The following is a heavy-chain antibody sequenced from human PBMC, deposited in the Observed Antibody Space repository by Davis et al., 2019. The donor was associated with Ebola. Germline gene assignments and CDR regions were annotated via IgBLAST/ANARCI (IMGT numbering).Heavy chain of an antibody. Sequence: PGGSLRLSCAASGFTFSSYAMHWVRQAPGKGLEWVAVISYDGSNKYYADSVKGRFTISRDNSKNTLYLQMNSLRAEDTAVYYCARDWTAAAIYYFDYWGQGTLVTVSS. CDR3: ARDWTAAAIYYFDY. J-gene: IGHJ4*02. D-gene: IGHD6-13*01. CDR1: GFTFSSYA. V-gene: IGHV3-30-3*01. CDR2: ISYDGSNK.